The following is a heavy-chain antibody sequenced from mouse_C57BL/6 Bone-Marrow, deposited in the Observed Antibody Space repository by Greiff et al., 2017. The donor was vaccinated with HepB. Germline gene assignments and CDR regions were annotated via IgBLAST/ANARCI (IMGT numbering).Heavy chain of an antibody. D-gene: IGHD1-1*01. Sequence: VQLQQSGPELVKPGASVKMSCKASGYTFTDYNMHWVKQSHGKSLEWIGYINPNNGGTSYNQKFKGKATLTVNKSSSTAYMELRSLTSEDSAVYYCARNLDYYGSSYWYFDVWGTGTTVTVSS. CDR1: GYTFTDYN. CDR3: ARNLDYYGSSYWYFDV. CDR2: INPNNGGT. J-gene: IGHJ1*03. V-gene: IGHV1-22*01.